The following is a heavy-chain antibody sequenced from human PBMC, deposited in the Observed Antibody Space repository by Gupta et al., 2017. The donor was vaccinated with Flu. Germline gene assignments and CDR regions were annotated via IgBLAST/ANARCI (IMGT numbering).Heavy chain of an antibody. Sequence: EVQLVESGGGLVKPGESLRLSCAASGFTFSNAWMNWVRQAPGKGLEWVGQIKTKPEGGTTEYAAPVKGRFTISRGDSKNTLYLQMNSLQTEDTAVYYCTTDHKNYSVVLPIGGVGYWGQGTLVTVSS. CDR1: GFTFSNAW. V-gene: IGHV3-15*01. CDR2: IKTKPEGGTT. D-gene: IGHD2-21*01. J-gene: IGHJ4*02. CDR3: TTDHKNYSVVLPIGGVGY.